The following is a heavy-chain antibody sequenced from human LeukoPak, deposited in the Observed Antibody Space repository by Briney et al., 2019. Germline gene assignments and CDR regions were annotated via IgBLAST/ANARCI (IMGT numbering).Heavy chain of an antibody. CDR1: GYTFTSYY. CDR3: ARGAEEKLYDFWSGYNFDC. J-gene: IGHJ4*02. Sequence: ASVKVSCKASGYTFTSYYMHWVRQAPGQGLEWMGIINPSGGSTSYAQKFQGRVTMTRDTSTSTVYMELSSLRSEDTAVYYCARGAEEKLYDFWSGYNFDCWGQGTLVTVSS. V-gene: IGHV1-46*03. D-gene: IGHD3-3*01. CDR2: INPSGGST.